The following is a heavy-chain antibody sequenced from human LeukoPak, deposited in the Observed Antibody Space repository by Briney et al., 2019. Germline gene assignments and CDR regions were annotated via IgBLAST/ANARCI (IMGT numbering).Heavy chain of an antibody. V-gene: IGHV4-59*12. Sequence: SETLSLTCTVSGGSISSYYWSWIRQPPGKGLEWIGYIYYSGSTNYNPSLKSRVTISVDTSKNQFSLKLSSVTAADTAVYYCARGLSSSWPDYWGQGTLVTVSS. D-gene: IGHD6-13*01. CDR3: ARGLSSSWPDY. CDR1: GGSISSYY. J-gene: IGHJ4*02. CDR2: IYYSGST.